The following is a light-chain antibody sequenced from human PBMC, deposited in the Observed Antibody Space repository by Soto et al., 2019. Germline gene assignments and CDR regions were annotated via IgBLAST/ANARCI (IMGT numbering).Light chain of an antibody. J-gene: IGLJ2*01. V-gene: IGLV2-11*01. CDR1: SSDVGGYNY. CDR3: CSDAGRRV. Sequence: QSALTQPRSVSGSPGQSVTISCTGTSSDVGGYNYVSWYQQHPGKAPKLMIYDVSKRPSGVPDRFSGSKSGNTASLTISGLQAEDEADYYCCSDAGRRVFGGGTKLTVL. CDR2: DVS.